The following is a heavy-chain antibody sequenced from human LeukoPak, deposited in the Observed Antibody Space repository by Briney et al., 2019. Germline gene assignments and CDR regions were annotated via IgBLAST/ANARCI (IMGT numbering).Heavy chain of an antibody. V-gene: IGHV4-34*01. J-gene: IGHJ4*02. D-gene: IGHD6-6*01. CDR2: INHSGST. CDR1: GGSFSGYY. CDR3: ARGQERQLDYFDY. Sequence: SETLSPTCAVYGGSFSGYYWSWIRQPPGKGLEWIGEINHSGSTNYNPSLKSRVTISVDTSKNQFSLKLSSVTAADTAVYYCARGQERQLDYFDYWGQGTLVTVSS.